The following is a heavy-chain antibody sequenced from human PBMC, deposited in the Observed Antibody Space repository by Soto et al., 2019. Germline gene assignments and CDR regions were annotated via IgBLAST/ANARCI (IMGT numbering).Heavy chain of an antibody. D-gene: IGHD3-16*01. V-gene: IGHV4-59*08. CDR1: GGSISSYY. CDR3: ARLRLRYYYMDV. J-gene: IGHJ6*03. Sequence: SETLSLTCTVSGGSISSYYWSWIRQPPGKGLEWIGYIYYSGSTNYNPSLKSRVTISVDTSKNQFSLKLSSVTAADTAVYYCARLRLRYYYMDVWGKGTTVTVSS. CDR2: IYYSGST.